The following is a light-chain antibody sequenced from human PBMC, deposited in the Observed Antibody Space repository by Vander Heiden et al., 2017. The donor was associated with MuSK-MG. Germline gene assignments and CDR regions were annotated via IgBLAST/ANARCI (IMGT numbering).Light chain of an antibody. CDR2: GAS. CDR3: QQYGGSPLWT. V-gene: IGKV3-20*01. CDR1: QSVSSSY. J-gene: IGKJ1*01. Sequence: EIVLTQSPGTLSLSPGERATLSCRASQSVSSSYLAWYQLKPGQAPRLLVHGASNRATGIPDRFTGSGYGKDFTLTISIRELEDFAVYYCQQYGGSPLWTFGQGTKVEIK.